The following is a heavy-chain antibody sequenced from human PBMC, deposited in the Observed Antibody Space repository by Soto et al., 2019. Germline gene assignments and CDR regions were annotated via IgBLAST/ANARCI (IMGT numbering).Heavy chain of an antibody. Sequence: GGSLRLSCAASGFTFSDYYMSWIRQAPGKGLEWVSYISSSGSTIYYSDSVKGRFTISRDKAKNSLYLQMNSLRAEDTAVYYCAREGYDFWSGYYYGYFDYWGQGTLVTVSS. D-gene: IGHD3-3*01. CDR3: AREGYDFWSGYYYGYFDY. J-gene: IGHJ4*02. CDR1: GFTFSDYY. CDR2: ISSSGSTI. V-gene: IGHV3-11*01.